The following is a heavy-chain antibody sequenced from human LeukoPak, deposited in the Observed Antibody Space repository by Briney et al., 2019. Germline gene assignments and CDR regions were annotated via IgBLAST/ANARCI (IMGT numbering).Heavy chain of an antibody. J-gene: IGHJ4*02. D-gene: IGHD6-13*01. Sequence: GGSLRLSCAASGFTFSSYGMHWVRQAPGKGLEWVAVIWYDGSNKYYADSVKGRFTISRDNSKNTLYLQMNSLRAEDTAVYYCARDRVAADGPLDYWGQGTLVTVSS. CDR1: GFTFSSYG. CDR2: IWYDGSNK. V-gene: IGHV3-33*01. CDR3: ARDRVAADGPLDY.